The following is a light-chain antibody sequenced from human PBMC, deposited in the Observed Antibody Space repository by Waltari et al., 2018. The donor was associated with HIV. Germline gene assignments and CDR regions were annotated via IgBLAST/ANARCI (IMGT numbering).Light chain of an antibody. CDR1: QSVRNNY. V-gene: IGKV3-20*01. J-gene: IGKJ3*01. Sequence: DIVLTQSPGTLSLSPGERATLFCRASQSVRNNYLAWYFQKPGQAPRLLIYGASRRATGIPDRFSGSGSGRDFTLSIKRLEPEDFAVYYCQQYGSSRTFGPGTKVDIK. CDR3: QQYGSSRT. CDR2: GAS.